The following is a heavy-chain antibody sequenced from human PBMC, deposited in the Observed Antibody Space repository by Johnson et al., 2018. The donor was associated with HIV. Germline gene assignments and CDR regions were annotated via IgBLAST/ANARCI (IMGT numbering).Heavy chain of an antibody. J-gene: IGHJ3*01. Sequence: QVQLVESGGGLVKPGGSLRLSCAASGFTFSDYYMSWIRQAPGKGLAWVSYISSSGSTIYYADSVKGRFTIYRDNSKNTLYLQMNSLRAEDTAVYYCARRRVVVYKALDFWGKGTVVSVPS. CDR2: ISSSGSTI. CDR3: ARRRVVVYKALDF. D-gene: IGHD2-21*01. V-gene: IGHV3-11*04. CDR1: GFTFSDYY.